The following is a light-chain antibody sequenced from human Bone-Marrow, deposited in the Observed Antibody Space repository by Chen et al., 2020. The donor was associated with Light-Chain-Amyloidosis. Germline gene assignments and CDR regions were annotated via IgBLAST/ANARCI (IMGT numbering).Light chain of an antibody. J-gene: IGLJ3*02. V-gene: IGLV3-21*02. CDR2: DDS. Sequence: SYVLTQPSSVSVAPGQTATIACGGNNIGSTSVHWYQQTPGQAPLLVVYDDSDRPSGIPERLSGSNSGNTATLTISRAEAGDEADYDCQVGDRSSDRPVCGGGTKLTVL. CDR1: NIGSTS. CDR3: QVGDRSSDRPV.